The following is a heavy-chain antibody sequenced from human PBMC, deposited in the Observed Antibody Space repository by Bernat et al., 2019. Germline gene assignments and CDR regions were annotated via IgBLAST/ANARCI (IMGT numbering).Heavy chain of an antibody. Sequence: QVQLQQWGAGLLKPSETLSLTCAVYGGSFSGYYWSWIRQPPGKGLEWIGEINHSGSTNYNPSIKSRVTISVDTSKNQFSLKLSSVTAADTAVYYCASLRTADHAFDIWGQGTMVTVSS. J-gene: IGHJ3*02. V-gene: IGHV4-34*01. CDR1: GGSFSGYY. CDR2: INHSGST. CDR3: ASLRTADHAFDI. D-gene: IGHD5/OR15-5a*01.